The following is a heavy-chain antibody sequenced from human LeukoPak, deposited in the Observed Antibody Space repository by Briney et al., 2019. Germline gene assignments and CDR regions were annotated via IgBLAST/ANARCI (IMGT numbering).Heavy chain of an antibody. J-gene: IGHJ4*02. V-gene: IGHV4-61*08. Sequence: SSETLSLTCTVSGGSISGGDYYWSWIRQPPGKGLEWIGYIYYRGSTNYNPSLKSRVTISVDTSKNQFSLKLSSVTAADTAVYYCARGRAEVGAFYFDYWGQGTLVTVSS. CDR3: ARGRAEVGAFYFDY. D-gene: IGHD1-26*01. CDR2: IYYRGST. CDR1: GGSISGGDYY.